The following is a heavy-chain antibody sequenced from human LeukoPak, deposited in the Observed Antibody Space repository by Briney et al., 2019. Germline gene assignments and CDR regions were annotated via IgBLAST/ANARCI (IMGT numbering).Heavy chain of an antibody. V-gene: IGHV3-23*01. CDR2: ISDNGGGR. CDR3: AKESGALGAPLYDY. CDR1: GFTFSNYA. J-gene: IGHJ4*02. Sequence: PGGSLRLSCAASGFTFSNYAMSWVRQAPGEGLEWVSGISDNGGGRYYADSVKGRFTISRDNSKNMLNLQMNSLRAEDTAVYYCAKESGALGAPLYDYWGRGILVTASS. D-gene: IGHD4/OR15-4a*01.